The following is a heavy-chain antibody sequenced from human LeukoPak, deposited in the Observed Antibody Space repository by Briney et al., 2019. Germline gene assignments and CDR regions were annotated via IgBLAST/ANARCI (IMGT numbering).Heavy chain of an antibody. CDR2: IYHSGST. CDR1: GYSISSGYY. J-gene: IGHJ6*03. Sequence: SETLSLTCTVSGYSISSGYYWGWIRQPPGKGQEWIGSIYHSGSTYYNPSLKSRVTISVDTSKNQFSLKLSSVTAADTAVYYCAGSSWSLNYYYYYMDVWGKGTTVTVS. D-gene: IGHD6-13*01. CDR3: AGSSWSLNYYYYYMDV. V-gene: IGHV4-38-2*02.